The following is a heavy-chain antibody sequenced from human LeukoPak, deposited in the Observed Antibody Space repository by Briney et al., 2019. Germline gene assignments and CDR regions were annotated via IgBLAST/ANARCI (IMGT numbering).Heavy chain of an antibody. CDR1: GYTFTSYG. Sequence: GASVKVSCKASGYTFTSYGISWVRQAPGQGPEWMGWISAYNGNTNYAQKLQGRVTMTTDTSTSTAYMELRSLRSDDTAVYYCARDLLAGNYYYYGMDVWGQGTTVTVSS. CDR3: ARDLLAGNYYYYGMDV. J-gene: IGHJ6*02. CDR2: ISAYNGNT. D-gene: IGHD6-19*01. V-gene: IGHV1-18*01.